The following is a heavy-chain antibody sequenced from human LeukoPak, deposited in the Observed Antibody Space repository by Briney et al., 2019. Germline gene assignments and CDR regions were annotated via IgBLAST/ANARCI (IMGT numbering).Heavy chain of an antibody. V-gene: IGHV1-69*13. CDR1: GGTFSSYA. D-gene: IGHD3-22*01. CDR3: ARDRDSPPDYYYTDV. J-gene: IGHJ6*03. CDR2: IIPIFGTA. Sequence: SVKVSCKASGGTFSSYAISWVRQAPGQGLEWMGGIIPIFGTANYAQKFQGRVTITADESTSTAYMELSSLRSEDTAVYYCARDRDSPPDYYYTDVWGKGTTVTVSS.